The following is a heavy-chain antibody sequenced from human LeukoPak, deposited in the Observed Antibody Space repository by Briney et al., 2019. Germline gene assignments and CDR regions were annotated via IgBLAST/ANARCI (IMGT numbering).Heavy chain of an antibody. CDR1: GFTVSSNY. CDR2: IYSGGST. Sequence: GGSLSLSCAACGFTVSSNYMSWVRQAPGKGLEWVSVIYSGGSTYYADSVKGRFTISRDNSKNTLYLQMNSLRAEDTAVYYCGVEYYYDSSGYSPFDSWGQGTLVTVSS. CDR3: GVEYYYDSSGYSPFDS. D-gene: IGHD3-22*01. V-gene: IGHV3-53*01. J-gene: IGHJ4*02.